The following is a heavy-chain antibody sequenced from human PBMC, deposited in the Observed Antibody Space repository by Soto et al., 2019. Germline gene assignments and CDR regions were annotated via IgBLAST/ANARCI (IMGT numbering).Heavy chain of an antibody. CDR1: GYTFTSYD. V-gene: IGHV1-8*01. CDR2: MNPNSGNT. D-gene: IGHD2-15*01. CDR3: ARGAYCSGGSCLSQGYYYYDMDV. J-gene: IGHJ6*03. Sequence: ASVKVSCKASGYTFTSYDINWVRQATGQGLEWMGWMNPNSGNTGYAQKFQGRVTMTRNTSISTAYMELGSLRSEDTAVYYCARGAYCSGGSCLSQGYYYYDMDVWGKGTTVTVSS.